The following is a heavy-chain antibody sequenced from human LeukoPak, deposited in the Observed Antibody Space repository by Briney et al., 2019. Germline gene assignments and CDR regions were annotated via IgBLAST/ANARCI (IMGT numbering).Heavy chain of an antibody. J-gene: IGHJ5*02. CDR2: MNPNSGNT. D-gene: IGHD5-24*01. CDR3: ARGGRDGHGDWFDP. V-gene: IGHV1-8*01. CDR1: GYIFSSYD. Sequence: ASVKVSCKASGYIFSSYDVNWVRQATGQGLEWMGWMNPNSGNTGYAQRFQGRVSMTRNTSTSTAYMELSSLTSEDTAVYYCARGGRDGHGDWFDPWGQGTLVTVSS.